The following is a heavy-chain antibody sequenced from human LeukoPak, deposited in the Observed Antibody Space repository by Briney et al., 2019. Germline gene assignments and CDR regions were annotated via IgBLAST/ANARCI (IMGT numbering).Heavy chain of an antibody. CDR2: IYYRGST. V-gene: IGHV4-59*08. CDR1: GGSISSYY. CDR3: ARLRPSGWGYYDMDV. J-gene: IGHJ6*02. Sequence: SETLSLTCSVSGGSISSYYWSWIRQPPGKGLEWIGYIYYRGSTNYNPSLKSRVTISVDTSKNQFSLKLSSVTAADTAVYYCARLRPSGWGYYDMDVWGQGTTVTVSS. D-gene: IGHD3-10*01.